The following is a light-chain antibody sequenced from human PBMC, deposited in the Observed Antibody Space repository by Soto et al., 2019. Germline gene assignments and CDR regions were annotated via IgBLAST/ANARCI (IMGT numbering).Light chain of an antibody. J-gene: IGKJ4*01. CDR1: QGIGDY. Sequence: DIQMTQSPSSLSASVGDRVTITCRASQGIGDYLAWYQQKPGKVPKLLIYAASTLRSGVPSRFSGSGYGTDFTLTISSLQPEDVATYYWQQYNSALLTFGGGTKVEIK. CDR2: AAS. V-gene: IGKV1-27*01. CDR3: QQYNSALLT.